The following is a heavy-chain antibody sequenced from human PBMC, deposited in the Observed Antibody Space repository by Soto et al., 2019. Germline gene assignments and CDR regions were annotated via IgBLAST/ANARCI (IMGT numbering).Heavy chain of an antibody. CDR3: AHIVVAGLGYYFDY. CDR1: GFSLSSTRMA. J-gene: IGHJ4*02. Sequence: QITLKESGPTLVKPTQTLTLTCTFSGFSLSSTRMAVGWIRQPPGKALEWLALIYWDDDKRYSPFLKSRLTITQDTSKNQVVLTMSHMDPVDTARYYCAHIVVAGLGYYFDYWGQGTLVTVSS. V-gene: IGHV2-5*02. CDR2: IYWDDDK. D-gene: IGHD6-19*01.